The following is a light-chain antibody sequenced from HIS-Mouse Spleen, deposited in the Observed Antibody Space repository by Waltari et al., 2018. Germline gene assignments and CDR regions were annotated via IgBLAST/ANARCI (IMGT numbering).Light chain of an antibody. CDR1: QGISSY. CDR2: AAS. V-gene: IGKV1-9*01. Sequence: DIQLTQSPSFLSASVGDRVTITCRASQGISSYLAWYQQKPGKDPKLLIYAASTLQSGDPSRFSGSGSGTEFTLTISSLQPEDFATYYCQQLNSYPPTFGQGTKVEIK. CDR3: QQLNSYPPT. J-gene: IGKJ1*01.